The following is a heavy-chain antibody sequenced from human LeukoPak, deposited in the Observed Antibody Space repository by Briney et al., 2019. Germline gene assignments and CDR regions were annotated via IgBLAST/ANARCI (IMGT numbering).Heavy chain of an antibody. V-gene: IGHV3-74*01. Sequence: GGSLRLSCAASGFTFSSYWMHWVRQAPGKGLVWVSRINGDGSRTTYADSVKGRNTISRDNAKNTLYLQMNSLRAEDTAVYYCARGFDWDTTMGYWGQGTLVTVSS. CDR2: INGDGSRT. CDR3: ARGFDWDTTMGY. CDR1: GFTFSSYW. J-gene: IGHJ4*02. D-gene: IGHD3-9*01.